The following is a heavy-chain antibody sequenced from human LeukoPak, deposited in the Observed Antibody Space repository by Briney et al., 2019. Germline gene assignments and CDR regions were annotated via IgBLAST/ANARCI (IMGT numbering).Heavy chain of an antibody. CDR3: AREPTYYYDSSGYYSAFDI. CDR1: GFTFSSYS. V-gene: IGHV3-21*01. CDR2: ISSSSSYI. J-gene: IGHJ3*02. Sequence: GGSLRLSCAASGFTFSSYSMNWVRQAPGQGLEWVSSISSSSSYIYYADSVKGRFTISRDNAKNSLYLQMNSLRAEDTAVYYCAREPTYYYDSSGYYSAFDIWGQGTMVTVSS. D-gene: IGHD3-22*01.